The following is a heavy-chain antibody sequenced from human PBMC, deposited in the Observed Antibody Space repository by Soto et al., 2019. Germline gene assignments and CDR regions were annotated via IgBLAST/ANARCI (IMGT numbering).Heavy chain of an antibody. J-gene: IGHJ4*02. Sequence: EVQLLESGGGLVQPGGSLRLSCAASGFTFSSYAMSWVRQAPGKGLEWVSAISGSGGSTYYADSVKGRFTISRDNSKNTLYLQMNSLRAEDTAVYYFAKVSTQVWFSELQGDWGQGTLVTVSS. D-gene: IGHD2-2*01. V-gene: IGHV3-23*01. CDR2: ISGSGGST. CDR3: AKVSTQVWFSELQGD. CDR1: GFTFSSYA.